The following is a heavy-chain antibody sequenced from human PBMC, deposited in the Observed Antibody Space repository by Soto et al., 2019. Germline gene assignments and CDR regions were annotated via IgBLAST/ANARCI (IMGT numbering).Heavy chain of an antibody. CDR2: ISAYNGRT. CDR1: GYTFSSYG. J-gene: IGHJ6*02. Sequence: QVQLVQSGAEVKKPGASVKVSCKASGYTFSSYGISWVRQAPGQGLEWMGWISAYNGRTNYAQKLQGRVTMTTDTSTSTADMELRSLRSDDTAVYYCAIDRSLALGYGMDVWGQWTTVTVSS. D-gene: IGHD2-15*01. CDR3: AIDRSLALGYGMDV. V-gene: IGHV1-18*01.